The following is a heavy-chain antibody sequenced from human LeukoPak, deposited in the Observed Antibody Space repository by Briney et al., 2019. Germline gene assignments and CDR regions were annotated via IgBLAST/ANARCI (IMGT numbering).Heavy chain of an antibody. CDR1: GYTFTSYG. CDR3: AREQREYSSFDY. V-gene: IGHV1-46*01. CDR2: INPSGGST. D-gene: IGHD6-6*01. Sequence: ASVKVSCKASGYTFTSYGISWVRQAPGQGLEWMGIINPSGGSTSYAQKFQGRVTMTRDMSTSTVYMELSSLRSEDTAVYYCAREQREYSSFDYWGQGTLVTVSS. J-gene: IGHJ4*02.